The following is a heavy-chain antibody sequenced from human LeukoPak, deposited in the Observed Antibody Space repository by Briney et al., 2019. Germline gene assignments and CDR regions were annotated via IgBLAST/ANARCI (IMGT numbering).Heavy chain of an antibody. Sequence: SETLSLTCTVSGGSISSGGYYWSWIRQHPGEGLEWIGYIYYSGSTYYNPSLKSRVTISVDTSKNQFSLKLSSVTAADTAVYYCARDQTTVGWFDPWGQGTLVTVSS. J-gene: IGHJ5*02. CDR1: GGSISSGGYY. V-gene: IGHV4-31*03. CDR2: IYYSGST. CDR3: ARDQTTVGWFDP. D-gene: IGHD4-17*01.